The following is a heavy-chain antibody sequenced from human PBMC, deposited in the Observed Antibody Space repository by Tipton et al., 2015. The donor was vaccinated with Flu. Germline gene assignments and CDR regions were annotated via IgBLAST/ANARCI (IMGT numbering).Heavy chain of an antibody. CDR3: ARAGSYYCLDY. D-gene: IGHD1-26*01. V-gene: IGHV4-61*10. J-gene: IGHJ4*02. CDR2: IYNSGST. Sequence: TLSLTCAVSDGSISRGTDYWSWIRQPAGKGLEWIGYIYNSGSTDFNPSLKSRVTISLDTAKNQFSLKLSSVTAADTAVYYCARAGSYYCLDYWGRGTLVTVSS. CDR1: DGSISRGTDY.